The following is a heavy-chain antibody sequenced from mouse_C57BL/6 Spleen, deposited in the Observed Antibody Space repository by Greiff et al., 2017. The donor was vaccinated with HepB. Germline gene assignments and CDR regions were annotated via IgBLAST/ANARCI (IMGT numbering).Heavy chain of an antibody. J-gene: IGHJ2*01. V-gene: IGHV6-6*01. D-gene: IGHD2-5*01. CDR3: TRDSNYAYYFDY. CDR2: IRNKANNHAT. Sequence: EVMLVESGGGLVQPGGSMKLSCAASGFTFSDAWMDWVRQSPEKGLEWVAEIRNKANNHATYYAESVKGRFTISRDDSKSSVYLQMNSLRAEDTGIYYCTRDSNYAYYFDYWGQGTTLTVSS. CDR1: GFTFSDAW.